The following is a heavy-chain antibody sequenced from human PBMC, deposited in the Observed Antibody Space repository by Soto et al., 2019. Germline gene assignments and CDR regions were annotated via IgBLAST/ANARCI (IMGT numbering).Heavy chain of an antibody. V-gene: IGHV3-33*08. D-gene: IGHD3-10*01. J-gene: IGHJ3*02. Sequence: GGSLSLSCAASGFTFSSYGMHWVRQAPGKGLEWVAVIWYDGSNKYYADSVKGRFTISRDNSKNTLYLQMNSLRAEDTAVYYCARERIHGSGTAFDIWGQGTMVTVSS. CDR3: ARERIHGSGTAFDI. CDR2: IWYDGSNK. CDR1: GFTFSSYG.